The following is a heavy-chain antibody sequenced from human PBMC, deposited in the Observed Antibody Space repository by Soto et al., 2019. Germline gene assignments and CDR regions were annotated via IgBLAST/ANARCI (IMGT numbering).Heavy chain of an antibody. CDR1: GGSISSNNYY. D-gene: IGHD3-22*01. V-gene: IGHV4-39*01. CDR3: ARRAGYYDNSAYFDY. J-gene: IGHJ4*02. CDR2: IYYSGST. Sequence: SETLSLTCTVSGGSISSNNYYWGWIRQPPGKGLEWIGSIYYSGSTYYNPSLKSRVTISGDTSENQFSLKLTSVTAADTAVYYCARRAGYYDNSAYFDYWGQGTLVTVSS.